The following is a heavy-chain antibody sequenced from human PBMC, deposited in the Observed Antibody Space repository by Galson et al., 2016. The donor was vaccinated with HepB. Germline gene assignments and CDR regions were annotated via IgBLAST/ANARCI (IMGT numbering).Heavy chain of an antibody. CDR1: GFTVSSNY. J-gene: IGHJ4*02. CDR3: ICELGVVIRRHY. CDR2: IYSGGST. D-gene: IGHD3-3*01. Sequence: SLRLSCAASGFTVSSNYMTWVRQDPGKGLEWVSVIYSGGSTFYADSVKDRFTIYRHNSQNTLYLQMDSLRVEDTAVYYCICELGVVIRRHYWGQGTLVTVSS. V-gene: IGHV3-53*04.